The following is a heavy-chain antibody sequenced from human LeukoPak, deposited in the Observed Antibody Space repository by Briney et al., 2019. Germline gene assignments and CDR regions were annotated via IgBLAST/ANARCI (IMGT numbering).Heavy chain of an antibody. CDR1: GGSISSYY. CDR3: ARVNDFWSGYTNFDY. CDR2: IYYSGST. D-gene: IGHD3-3*01. Sequence: SETLSLTCTVSGGSISSYYWSWIRQPPGKGLEWIRYIYYSGSTNYNPSLKSRVTISVDTSKNQFSLKLSSVTAADTAVYYCARVNDFWSGYTNFDYWGQGTLVTVSS. V-gene: IGHV4-59*01. J-gene: IGHJ4*02.